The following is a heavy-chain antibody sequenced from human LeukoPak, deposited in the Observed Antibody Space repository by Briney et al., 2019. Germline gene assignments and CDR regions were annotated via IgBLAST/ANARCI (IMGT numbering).Heavy chain of an antibody. Sequence: GRSLRLSCTASGLTFCDYAMSWVRQAPGKGLEWVGFIRSKAYGGTTEYAASVKGRFTISRDDSKSIAYLQMNSLKTEDTAVYYCTASIAVAGLFDYWGQGTLVTVSS. CDR2: IRSKAYGGTT. J-gene: IGHJ4*02. V-gene: IGHV3-49*04. CDR3: TASIAVAGLFDY. D-gene: IGHD6-19*01. CDR1: GLTFCDYA.